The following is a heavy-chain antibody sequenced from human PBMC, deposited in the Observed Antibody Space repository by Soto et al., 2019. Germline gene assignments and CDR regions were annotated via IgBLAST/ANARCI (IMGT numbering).Heavy chain of an antibody. Sequence: GGSLRLSCAASGFTFSSYAMSWVRQAPGKGLEWVSAISGSGGSTYYADSVKGRFTISRDNSKNTLYLKMNSLRAEDTAVYYCAKVSGYCSSTSCFYMDVWGKGTTVTVSS. J-gene: IGHJ6*03. D-gene: IGHD2-2*01. CDR3: AKVSGYCSSTSCFYMDV. V-gene: IGHV3-23*01. CDR1: GFTFSSYA. CDR2: ISGSGGST.